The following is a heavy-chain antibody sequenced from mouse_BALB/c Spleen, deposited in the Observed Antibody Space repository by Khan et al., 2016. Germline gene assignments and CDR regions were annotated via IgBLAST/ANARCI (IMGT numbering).Heavy chain of an antibody. CDR2: IYPSDSYS. CDR1: GYIFNSYW. V-gene: IGHV1S126*01. CDR3: TRLGYYTMDY. D-gene: IGHD1-1*01. Sequence: QVQLQQPGTELVRPGASVKLSCKASGYIFNSYWINWVKQRPGQGLEWIGNIYPSDSYSNYNQKFRDKATLTVDKSSNTAYMQLSSPTSEDSAVYYCTRLGYYTMDYWGQGTSVTVST. J-gene: IGHJ4*01.